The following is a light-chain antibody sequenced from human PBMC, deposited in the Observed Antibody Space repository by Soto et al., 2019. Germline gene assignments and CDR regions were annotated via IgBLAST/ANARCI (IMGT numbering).Light chain of an antibody. Sequence: EIVLTQSPGTLSLSPGERATLSCRASQTVSSNYLAWYQQKPGQAPRLLIYGASSRATGIPDRFSGSGSGTDFTLTISRLEPEDFAVYWCKQDGNSPRTFGQGTKVEVK. CDR2: GAS. V-gene: IGKV3-20*01. CDR3: KQDGNSPRT. CDR1: QTVSSNY. J-gene: IGKJ1*01.